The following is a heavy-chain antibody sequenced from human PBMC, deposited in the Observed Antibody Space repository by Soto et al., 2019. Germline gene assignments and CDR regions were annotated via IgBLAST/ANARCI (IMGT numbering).Heavy chain of an antibody. CDR3: ARGARFVEWFSFDH. D-gene: IGHD3-3*01. J-gene: IGHJ4*02. CDR1: GDTFNRYA. CDR2: IIPIFGTA. V-gene: IGHV1-69*13. Sequence: QVQLEQSGAEVKTLGSSVKVSCKASGDTFNRYAISWVRQAPGQGLEWMGGIIPIFGTANYAPPFQDRVASXAXEXXTTDDMELTSLRSEATAVYFGARGARFVEWFSFDHWGQGTLGTVSS.